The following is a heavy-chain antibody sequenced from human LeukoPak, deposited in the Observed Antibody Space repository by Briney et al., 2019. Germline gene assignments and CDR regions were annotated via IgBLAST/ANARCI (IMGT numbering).Heavy chain of an antibody. V-gene: IGHV1-46*01. CDR3: ARDLRQEAPFDY. Sequence: APVKDSCKASVYIFSHYYMHWVRQPPGQELEWMGIINPSGDSTNYAQKFQGRVTMTSDTSTNTLYMELSSLRSEDTAVYYCARDLRQEAPFDYWGQGTLVTVCS. CDR1: VYIFSHYY. J-gene: IGHJ4*02. CDR2: INPSGDST.